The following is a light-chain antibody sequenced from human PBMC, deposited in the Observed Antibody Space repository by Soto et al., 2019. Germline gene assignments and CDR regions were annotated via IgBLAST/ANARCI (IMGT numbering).Light chain of an antibody. J-gene: IGLJ2*01. CDR3: SSYTSSSPVV. CDR2: DVS. V-gene: IGLV2-14*01. CDR1: SSDVGGYNY. Sequence: QSALTQPASASGSPGQSITISCTGTSSDVGGYNYVSWYQQHPGKAPKLMIYDVSNRPSGVSNRFSGSKSGNTAPLTISGLQAEDEADYYCSSYTSSSPVVFGGGTKLTVL.